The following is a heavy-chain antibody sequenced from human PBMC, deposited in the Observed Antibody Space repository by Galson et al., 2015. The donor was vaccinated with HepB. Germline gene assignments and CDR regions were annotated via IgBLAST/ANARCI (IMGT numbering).Heavy chain of an antibody. CDR3: ATSSGASGWYSYCQH. Sequence: SLRLSCAASGFTFSSYAMMWVRQAPGKGLEWVSGMSDNGDNTFYADSVQGRFTISRDISKNTVYLQMNSLRVEDTAVYYCATSSGASGWYSYCQHWGQGTLVTVSS. CDR1: GFTFSSYA. D-gene: IGHD6-19*01. CDR2: MSDNGDNT. J-gene: IGHJ1*01. V-gene: IGHV3-23*01.